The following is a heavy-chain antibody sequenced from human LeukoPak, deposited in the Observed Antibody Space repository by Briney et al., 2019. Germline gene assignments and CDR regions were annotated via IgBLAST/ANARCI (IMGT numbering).Heavy chain of an antibody. CDR2: LYNSGST. V-gene: IGHV4-4*07. CDR3: ATGESLDY. CDR1: GGSISSHY. J-gene: IGHJ4*02. D-gene: IGHD1-14*01. Sequence: SETLSLTCTVSGGSISSHYWSWIRQPAGKGLEWIGRLYNSGSTKHNPSLKSRVSMSVDTSKNQFSLKLSSVTAADTAVYFCATGESLDYWGQGTLVTVSS.